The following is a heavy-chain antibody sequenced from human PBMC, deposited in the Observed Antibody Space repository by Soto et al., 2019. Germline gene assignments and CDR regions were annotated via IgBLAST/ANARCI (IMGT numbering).Heavy chain of an antibody. CDR3: VSDPDGITDFDY. J-gene: IGHJ4*02. CDR2: IDTSGNAR. V-gene: IGHV3-48*02. Sequence: EVQLVESGGGLVQPGRSLRLSCTVSGFIFSSFGMNWVRQAPGKGLEWISFIDTSGNARHYADSVKGRFTISRDNVQNALFLQMNSLRDEDTAVYCCVSDPDGITDFDYWGQGTQVTVSS. D-gene: IGHD1-7*01. CDR1: GFIFSSFG.